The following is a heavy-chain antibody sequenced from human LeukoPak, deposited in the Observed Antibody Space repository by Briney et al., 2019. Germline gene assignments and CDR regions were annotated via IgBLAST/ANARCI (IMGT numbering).Heavy chain of an antibody. Sequence: GRSLRLSCAASGFTFSSYAMHWVRQAPGKGLEWVAFTRSDGNDKYYADSVKGRFTISRDNSKNMLYLQMNGLRAEDTSVYYCAGDFDYWGQGTLVTVSS. CDR2: TRSDGNDK. J-gene: IGHJ4*02. CDR3: AGDFDY. V-gene: IGHV3-30*04. CDR1: GFTFSSYA.